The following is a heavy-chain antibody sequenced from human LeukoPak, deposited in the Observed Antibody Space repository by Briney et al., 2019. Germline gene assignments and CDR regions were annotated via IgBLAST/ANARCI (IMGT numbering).Heavy chain of an antibody. J-gene: IGHJ5*02. D-gene: IGHD2-2*01. CDR2: INHSGST. CDR1: GGSFSGYY. Sequence: PSETLSLTCAVYGGSFSGYYWSWIRQPPGKGLEWIGEINHSGSTNYNPSLKSRVTISVDTSKNQFSLKLSSVTAADTAVSYCARVLGSSIVVVPAAHNWFDPWGQGTLVTVSS. CDR3: ARVLGSSIVVVPAAHNWFDP. V-gene: IGHV4-34*01.